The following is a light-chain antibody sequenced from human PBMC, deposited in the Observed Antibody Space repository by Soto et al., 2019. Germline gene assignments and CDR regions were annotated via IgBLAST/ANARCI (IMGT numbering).Light chain of an antibody. V-gene: IGLV2-14*01. CDR3: SSDTNINTRACV. CDR1: SGDIGSYNR. J-gene: IGLJ1*01. CDR2: EVT. Sequence: QSALTQPASVSGSPGQSITISCTGTSGDIGSYNRVSWYQQHPGKAPKLIIYEVTDRPSGVSNRFSGSKSGNTAALTISGLQAEDEAEDYCSSDTNINTRACVFGTGTKLTVL.